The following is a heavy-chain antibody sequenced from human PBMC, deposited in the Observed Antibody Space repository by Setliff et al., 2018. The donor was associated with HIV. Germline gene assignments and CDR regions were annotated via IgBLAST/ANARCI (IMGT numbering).Heavy chain of an antibody. CDR1: GGSISSANYY. V-gene: IGHV4-30-4*02. J-gene: IGHJ4*02. CDR2: IYYNGNAY. Sequence: PSETLSLTCTVSGGSISSANYYWSWIRQPPGKGLEWIGYIYYNGNAYYYNPSLKSRTTISVDTSKSQFSLKLNSVTAADTAVYYCARDQSDWFYWGQGTLVTVSS. D-gene: IGHD3-3*01. CDR3: ARDQSDWFY.